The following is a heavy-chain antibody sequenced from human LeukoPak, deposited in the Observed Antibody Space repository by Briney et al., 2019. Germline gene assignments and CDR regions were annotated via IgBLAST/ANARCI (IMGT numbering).Heavy chain of an antibody. J-gene: IGHJ4*02. CDR2: ISAYNGNT. Sequence: GSSVKVSCKASGYTFPRYGISWVRQAPGQGLAWMGRISAYNGNTNYPQKLQGRVTMTTDTSTSTAYMELRSLRSDDTAVYYCARVYGSGSVPYYFDYWGQGTLVTVSS. D-gene: IGHD3-10*01. CDR1: GYTFPRYG. V-gene: IGHV1-18*01. CDR3: ARVYGSGSVPYYFDY.